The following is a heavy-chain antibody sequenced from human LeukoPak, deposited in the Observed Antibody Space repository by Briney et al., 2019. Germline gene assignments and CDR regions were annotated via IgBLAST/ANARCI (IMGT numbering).Heavy chain of an antibody. CDR3: ALGYCGGGSCYAREYFQH. Sequence: SETLSLTCTVSGGSISSYYWSWIRQPPGKGLEWIGYIYYSGSTYYNPSLKSRVTISVDTSKNQFSLRLSSVTAADTAVYYCALGYCGGGSCYAREYFQHWGQGTLVTVSS. CDR2: IYYSGST. J-gene: IGHJ1*01. CDR1: GGSISSYY. V-gene: IGHV4-59*01. D-gene: IGHD2-15*01.